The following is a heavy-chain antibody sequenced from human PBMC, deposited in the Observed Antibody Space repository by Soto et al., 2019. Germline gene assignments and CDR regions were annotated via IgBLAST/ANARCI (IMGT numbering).Heavy chain of an antibody. Sequence: EVQLVESGGGLVQPGRSLRLSCVASGFTFGDYAMHWVRQAPGKGLEWVAGISWNTDKIGYADSVKARCTISRDNAGHALYLQMNSLRHEDTAVYYCAKGRNIVAVVTPFDGWGQGDLVTVSS. J-gene: IGHJ4*02. D-gene: IGHD2-21*02. CDR3: AKGRNIVAVVTPFDG. V-gene: IGHV3-9*01. CDR2: ISWNTDKI. CDR1: GFTFGDYA.